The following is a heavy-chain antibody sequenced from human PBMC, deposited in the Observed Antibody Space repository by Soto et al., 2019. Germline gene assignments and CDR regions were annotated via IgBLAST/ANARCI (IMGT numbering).Heavy chain of an antibody. D-gene: IGHD1-1*01. CDR2: IIPIFGTA. Sequence: WASVKVSCKASGGTFSSYAISWVRQAPGQGLEWMGGIIPIFGTANYAQKFQGRVTITADKSTSTAYMELSSLRSEDTAVYYCARGPFEVRDGWFEPWGQGTLVTVPQ. V-gene: IGHV1-69*06. CDR3: ARGPFEVRDGWFEP. J-gene: IGHJ5*02. CDR1: GGTFSSYA.